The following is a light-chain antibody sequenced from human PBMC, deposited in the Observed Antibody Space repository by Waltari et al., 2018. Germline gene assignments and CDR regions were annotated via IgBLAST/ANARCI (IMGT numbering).Light chain of an antibody. CDR2: ANT. CDR3: QSFDNGLSVPYV. J-gene: IGLJ1*01. V-gene: IGLV1-40*01. Sequence: QSVLTQPPSVSGAPGQRVTIPCTGSSPNTGPGNDFHWYHQLPGAAPKLLISANTNRPAGVPDRFSGSKSGTSASLAITGLQAEDEGDYYCQSFDNGLSVPYVFGSGTKVTVL. CDR1: SPNTGPGND.